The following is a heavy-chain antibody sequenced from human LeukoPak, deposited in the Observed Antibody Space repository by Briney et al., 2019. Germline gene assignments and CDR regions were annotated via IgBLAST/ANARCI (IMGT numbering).Heavy chain of an antibody. CDR1: GASVTTFY. J-gene: IGHJ5*02. CDR2: IYYSGVT. V-gene: IGHV4-59*02. CDR3: ARDQVVHERFDP. D-gene: IGHD3-22*01. Sequence: SETLSLTCTVSGASVTTFYRSWFRQPPGKGLEWIGYIYYSGVTNYNPSLKSRVTMSVDTSKNQFSLKVTSVTAADTAIYYCARDQVVHERFDPWGQGILVTVSS.